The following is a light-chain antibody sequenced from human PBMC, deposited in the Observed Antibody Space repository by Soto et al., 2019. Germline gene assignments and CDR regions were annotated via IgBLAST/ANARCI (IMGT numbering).Light chain of an antibody. J-gene: IGKJ2*01. CDR2: AAS. V-gene: IGKV1-39*01. CDR1: QNIASY. Sequence: DLQLTQSPSSLSASVGDRVTITCRASQNIASYLNWYQQTPGKAPKVLIYAASSLQGGVPSRFSGSGSGTDFTLTISSLQPEDSATFYCQQGYSTPYTFGQGTKLEI. CDR3: QQGYSTPYT.